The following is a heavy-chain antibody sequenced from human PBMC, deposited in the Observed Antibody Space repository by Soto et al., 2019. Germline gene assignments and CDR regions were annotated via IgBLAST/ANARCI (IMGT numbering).Heavy chain of an antibody. D-gene: IGHD3-10*01. CDR2: MYNTGST. J-gene: IGHJ4*02. V-gene: IGHV4-59*08. CDR1: GGSISGYY. Sequence: SETLSLTCTVSGGSISGYYWSWIRQPPGKGLEWIGYMYNTGSTVYNPSFKSRVTISVDTSKNQFSLKLNSMTAADTAVYYCARHNYGSGSTYFDYWGQGTLVTVSS. CDR3: ARHNYGSGSTYFDY.